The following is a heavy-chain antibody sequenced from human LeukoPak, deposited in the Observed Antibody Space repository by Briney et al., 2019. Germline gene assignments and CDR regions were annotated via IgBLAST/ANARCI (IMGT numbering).Heavy chain of an antibody. D-gene: IGHD1-26*01. CDR1: GFTFSSYA. CDR2: ISGSDGRT. V-gene: IGHV3-23*01. CDR3: VKEAPYGSPRYYYFDD. J-gene: IGHJ4*02. Sequence: GGSPRLSCAASGFTFSSYAMSWVRQAPGKGPEWVSAISGSDGRTFYGDSVRGRSTISRGNSKNTLYLQMNSLRAEDTAIYYCVKEAPYGSPRYYYFDDWGQGTLVTVSS.